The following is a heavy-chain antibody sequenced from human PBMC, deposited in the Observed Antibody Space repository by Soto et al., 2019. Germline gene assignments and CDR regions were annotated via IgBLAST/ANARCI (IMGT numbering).Heavy chain of an antibody. CDR1: GYTFTRYT. CDR2: INPDNGNT. Sequence: WASVKVSCKASGYTFTRYTMNWVRQAPGQRLEWMGRINPDNGNTKSSQKFQDRVIITRDTSASTAYMDLSSLRSEDTAVYYCARGIATGQLDPWGQGTLVTVSS. V-gene: IGHV1-3*01. D-gene: IGHD2-15*01. J-gene: IGHJ5*02. CDR3: ARGIATGQLDP.